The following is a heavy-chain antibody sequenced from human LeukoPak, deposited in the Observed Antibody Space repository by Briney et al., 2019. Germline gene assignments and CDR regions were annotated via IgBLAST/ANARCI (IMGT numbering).Heavy chain of an antibody. V-gene: IGHV3-48*04. Sequence: GGSLRLSCAASGFTFSSYSMNWVRQAPGKGLEWVSYISSSSSTIYYADSVKGRFTISRDNAKTSLYLQMNSLRAEDTAVYFCARHLSGVTGYTYGRGIDYWGQGTLVTVSS. CDR3: ARHLSGVTGYTYGRGIDY. CDR2: ISSSSSTI. D-gene: IGHD5-18*01. CDR1: GFTFSSYS. J-gene: IGHJ4*02.